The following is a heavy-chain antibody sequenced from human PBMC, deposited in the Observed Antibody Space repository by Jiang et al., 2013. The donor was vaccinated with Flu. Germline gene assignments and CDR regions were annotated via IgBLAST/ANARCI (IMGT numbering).Heavy chain of an antibody. Sequence: GSGLVKPSETLSLTCTVSGDSITSNNHYWGWVRQPPGKGLEWIGSIYFSGTAYYNPSLKSRVTISVDTSKSQFSLELTSVTAADTAIYYCARDGDYITSGHYYYGMDV. CDR1: GDSITSNNHY. CDR2: IYFSGTA. D-gene: IGHD4-11*01. V-gene: IGHV4-39*07. CDR3: ARDGDYITSGHYYYGMDV. J-gene: IGHJ6*01.